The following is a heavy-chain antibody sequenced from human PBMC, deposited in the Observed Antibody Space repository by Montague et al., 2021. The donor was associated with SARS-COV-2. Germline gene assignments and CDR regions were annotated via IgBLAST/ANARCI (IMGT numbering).Heavy chain of an antibody. V-gene: IGHV2-70*11. J-gene: IGHJ6*03. D-gene: IGHD6-13*01. CDR2: IDWDDDK. CDR1: GFSLSTSGMC. CDR3: ARVSSSWSQDHYYYMDV. Sequence: PALVKPTQTLTLTCTFSGFSLSTSGMCVSWIRQPPGKALEWLARIDWDDDKYYSTSLKTRLTISKDTSKNQVVLTMTNMDPVDTATYYCARVSSSWSQDHYYYMDVWGKGTTVTVSS.